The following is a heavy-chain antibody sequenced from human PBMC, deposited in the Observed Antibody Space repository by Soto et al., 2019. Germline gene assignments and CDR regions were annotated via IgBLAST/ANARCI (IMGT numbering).Heavy chain of an antibody. CDR3: AGFHSDSSGWYLLFAY. D-gene: IGHD6-19*01. V-gene: IGHV4-34*01. CDR1: GGSFSGYY. Sequence: SETLSLTCAVYGGSFSGYYWSWIRQPPGKGLEWIGEINHSGSTNYNPSLKSRATISVDTSKNQFSLKLSSVTAADTAVYYCAGFHSDSSGWYLLFAYWGPG. J-gene: IGHJ4*02. CDR2: INHSGST.